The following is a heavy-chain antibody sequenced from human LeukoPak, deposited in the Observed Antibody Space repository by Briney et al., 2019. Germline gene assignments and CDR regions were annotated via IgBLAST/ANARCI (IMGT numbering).Heavy chain of an antibody. Sequence: GGSLRLSCAASGFTFSDYYMSWIRQAPGKALEWVSYVSSGSSTIYYADSVKGRFTVSRDNGKRSLYLHMNSLRAEDTALYYCARDSYSGSYSYFDYWGQGTLVTVSS. CDR3: ARDSYSGSYSYFDY. V-gene: IGHV3-11*01. J-gene: IGHJ4*02. CDR1: GFTFSDYY. D-gene: IGHD1-26*01. CDR2: VSSGSSTI.